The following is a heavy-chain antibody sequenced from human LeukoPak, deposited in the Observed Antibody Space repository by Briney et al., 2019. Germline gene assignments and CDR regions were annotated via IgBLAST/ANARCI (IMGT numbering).Heavy chain of an antibody. V-gene: IGHV4-59*01. D-gene: IGHD1-14*01. CDR3: ARSRSFYNRRVNVWNFDF. CDR2: IYYYGYT. Sequence: SETLSLTCTVSGGSTNSYYWNWIRQPPPKGLEWVGFIYYYGYTSYNPSLKSRVTLSIDTSKDQFSLKMTSIAPADTAVSYYARSRSFYNRRVNVWNFDFWGQGTGVSVS. J-gene: IGHJ4*02. CDR1: GGSTNSYY.